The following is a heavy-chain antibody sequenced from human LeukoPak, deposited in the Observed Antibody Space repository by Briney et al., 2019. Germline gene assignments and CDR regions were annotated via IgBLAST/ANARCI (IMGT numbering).Heavy chain of an antibody. D-gene: IGHD3-16*01. CDR1: GDSVSSNSAA. J-gene: IGHJ4*02. V-gene: IGHV6-1*01. Sequence: SQTLSLTCAISGDSVSSNSAAWNWIRQSPSRGLEWLGRTYYRSKWYNDYAVSVKSRITINPDTSKNQFSLQLNSVTPEDTAVYYCAREGLTFGGISGRIAFDYWGQGTLVTVSP. CDR3: AREGLTFGGISGRIAFDY. CDR2: TYYRSKWYN.